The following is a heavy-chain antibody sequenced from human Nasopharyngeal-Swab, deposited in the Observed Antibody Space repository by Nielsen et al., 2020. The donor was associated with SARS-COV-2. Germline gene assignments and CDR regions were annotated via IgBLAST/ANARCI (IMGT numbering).Heavy chain of an antibody. CDR2: IYYSGST. Sequence: SETLSLTCTVSGGSISSYYWTWIRQSPEKGLEWTGHIYYSGSTNYNPSLKSRVTISLDTSKNHFSLKLSSVTAADTAVYFCARESRMSLYYYMDVWGKGTTVTVSS. V-gene: IGHV4-59*01. J-gene: IGHJ6*03. CDR3: ARESRMSLYYYMDV. CDR1: GGSISSYY.